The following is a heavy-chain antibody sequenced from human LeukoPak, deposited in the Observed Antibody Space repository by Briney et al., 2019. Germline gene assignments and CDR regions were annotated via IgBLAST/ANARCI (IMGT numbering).Heavy chain of an antibody. CDR3: TAAVGSYSWFDP. Sequence: PGGSLRLSCAASGFTFSSHWMHWVRQAPGKGLVWVSRINSDGSSTNYADSVKGRFTISRDNAKNTLYLQMNSLRAEDTAVYYCTAAVGSYSWFDPWGQGALVTVPS. D-gene: IGHD6-13*01. J-gene: IGHJ5*02. CDR2: INSDGSST. V-gene: IGHV3-74*01. CDR1: GFTFSSHW.